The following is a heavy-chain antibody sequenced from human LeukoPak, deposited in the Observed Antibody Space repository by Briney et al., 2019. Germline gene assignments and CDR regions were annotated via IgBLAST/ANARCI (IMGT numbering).Heavy chain of an antibody. Sequence: SETLSLTCTVSGGSISSGDYYWSWIRQPPGKGLEWIGYIYYSGSTYYNPSLKSRVTISVDTSKNQFSLKLSSVTAADTAVYYCASLRYFDWAYMDVWGKGTTVTVSS. J-gene: IGHJ6*03. CDR3: ASLRYFDWAYMDV. CDR2: IYYSGST. D-gene: IGHD3-9*01. V-gene: IGHV4-30-4*08. CDR1: GGSISSGDYY.